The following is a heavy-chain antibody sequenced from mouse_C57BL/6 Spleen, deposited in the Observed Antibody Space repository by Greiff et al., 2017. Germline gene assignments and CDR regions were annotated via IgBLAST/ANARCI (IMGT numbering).Heavy chain of an antibody. Sequence: VQLQQSGAELVMPGASVKMSCKASGYTFTSYWMHWVKQRPGQGLEWIGEIDPSDSDTNYNQKFKGKATLTVEKSSSTAYMQLSSLTSEDAAVSDYALTGDGYVFAYWGQGTPVTVSS. J-gene: IGHJ3*01. CDR3: ALTGDGYVFAY. D-gene: IGHD2-3*01. CDR1: GYTFTSYW. CDR2: IDPSDSDT. V-gene: IGHV1-69*01.